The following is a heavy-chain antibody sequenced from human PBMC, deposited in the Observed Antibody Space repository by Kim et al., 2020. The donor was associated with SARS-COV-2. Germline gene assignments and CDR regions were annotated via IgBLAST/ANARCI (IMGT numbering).Heavy chain of an antibody. Sequence: GGSLRLSCAASGFTFSSYAMHWVRQAPGKGLEWVAVISYDGSNKYYADSVKGRFTISRDNSKNTLYLQMNSLRAEDTAVYYCARDQGGAAAGAPPYYYYG. D-gene: IGHD6-13*01. CDR1: GFTFSSYA. J-gene: IGHJ6*01. CDR3: ARDQGGAAAGAPPYYYYG. V-gene: IGHV3-30*04. CDR2: ISYDGSNK.